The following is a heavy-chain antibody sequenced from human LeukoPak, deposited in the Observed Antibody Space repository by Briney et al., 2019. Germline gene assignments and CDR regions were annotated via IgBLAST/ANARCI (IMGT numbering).Heavy chain of an antibody. V-gene: IGHV1-58*01. J-gene: IGHJ3*02. D-gene: IGHD2-8*01. CDR3: AAALTKGDAFDI. Sequence: SVKVSCKASGYTFTSSAVQWVRQARGQRLEWIGWIVVGSGNTNYAQKFQERVTITRDMSTSTAYMELSSLRSEDTAVYYCAAALTKGDAFDIWGQGTMVTVSP. CDR1: GYTFTSSA. CDR2: IVVGSGNT.